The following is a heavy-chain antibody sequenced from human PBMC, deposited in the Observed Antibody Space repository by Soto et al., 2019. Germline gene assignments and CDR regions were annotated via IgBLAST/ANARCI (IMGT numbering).Heavy chain of an antibody. CDR2: ISYDGSNK. CDR1: GFTFSSYG. Sequence: QVQLVESGGGVVQPGRSLRLSCAASGFTFSSYGMHWVRQAPGKGLEWVAVISYDGSNKYYADSVKGRFTISRDNYKNTLYLQMNSLRAEDTAVYYCAKDRDSGWMGFDYWGQGTLVTVSS. J-gene: IGHJ4*02. V-gene: IGHV3-30*18. CDR3: AKDRDSGWMGFDY. D-gene: IGHD6-19*01.